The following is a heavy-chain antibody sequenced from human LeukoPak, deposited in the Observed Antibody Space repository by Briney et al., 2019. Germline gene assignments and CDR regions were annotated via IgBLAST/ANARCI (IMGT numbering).Heavy chain of an antibody. J-gene: IGHJ4*02. CDR1: GGTFSSYA. CDR3: ARDNGNVVPAYFDY. V-gene: IGHV1-69*13. Sequence: GASVKVSCKASGGTFSSYAISWVRQAPGQGLEWMGGIIPIFGTANYAQKFQGRVTITADESTSTAYMELSSLRSEDTAVYYCARDNGNVVPAYFDYWGQGTLVTVSS. D-gene: IGHD2-2*01. CDR2: IIPIFGTA.